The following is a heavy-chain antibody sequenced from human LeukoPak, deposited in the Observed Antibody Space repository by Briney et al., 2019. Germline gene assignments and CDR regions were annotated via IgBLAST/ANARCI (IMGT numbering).Heavy chain of an antibody. D-gene: IGHD2-2*01. CDR2: IYSGGST. CDR1: GFTVSSNY. Sequence: GGSLRLSCAAFGFTVSSNYMSWVRQAPGKGLEWVSVIYSGGSTYYADSVKGRFTISRDNSKNTLYLQMNSLRAEDTAVYYCARERCSSTSCYAGGWFDPWGQGTLVTVSS. V-gene: IGHV3-53*01. J-gene: IGHJ5*02. CDR3: ARERCSSTSCYAGGWFDP.